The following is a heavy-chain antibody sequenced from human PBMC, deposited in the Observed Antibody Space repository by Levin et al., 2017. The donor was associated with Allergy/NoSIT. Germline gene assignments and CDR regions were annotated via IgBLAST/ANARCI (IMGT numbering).Heavy chain of an antibody. CDR2: VNCNSGYT. CDR3: ARNDYGDYVQNFDY. V-gene: IGHV1-2*02. Sequence: GESLKISCEAAGYTFTDHYMHWVRQAPGQGLEWMGWVNCNSGYTHYAQKFQDRVTMTRDTSITTAYIEVSSLRFDDTALYFCARNDYGDYVQNFDYWGQGTLVTVSS. CDR1: GYTFTDHY. J-gene: IGHJ4*02. D-gene: IGHD4-17*01.